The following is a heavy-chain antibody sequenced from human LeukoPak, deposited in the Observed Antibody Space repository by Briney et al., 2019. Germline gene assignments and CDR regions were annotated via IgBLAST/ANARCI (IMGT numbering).Heavy chain of an antibody. V-gene: IGHV5-51*01. D-gene: IGHD5-24*01. Sequence: GESLKISCQGAGYSFTTYWIAWVRQMPGKGLEWMGIIYPGDSDTTYSPSFQGQVTISADKSISTACLQWSSLKASDTAMYYCATLSLGDGYKFDYWGQGTLVTVSS. CDR2: IYPGDSDT. J-gene: IGHJ4*02. CDR1: GYSFTTYW. CDR3: ATLSLGDGYKFDY.